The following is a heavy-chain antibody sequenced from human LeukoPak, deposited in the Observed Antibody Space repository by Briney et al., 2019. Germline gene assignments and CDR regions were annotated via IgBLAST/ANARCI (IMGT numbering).Heavy chain of an antibody. CDR2: IYHSGST. Sequence: SETLSLTCNVSGYSISSNYYWGWIRQPPGKGLEWIGSIYHSGSTYYNSSLKSRVTISIDTSKNQFSLKLSSVTAADTAVYYCARGNYYDSRTYYRAFDIWGQGTMVTVSS. CDR3: ARGNYYDSRTYYRAFDI. V-gene: IGHV4-38-2*02. CDR1: GYSISSNYY. D-gene: IGHD3-22*01. J-gene: IGHJ3*02.